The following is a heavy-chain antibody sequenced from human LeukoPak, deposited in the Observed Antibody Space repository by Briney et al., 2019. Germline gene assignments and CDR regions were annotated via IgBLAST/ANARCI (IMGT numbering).Heavy chain of an antibody. Sequence: GGSLRLSCAASEFIISSYSMDWVRQAPGKGLEWVSSVSTTSTYIYYGDSVKGRFTISRDNSKNTLYLQMNSLRAEDTAVYYCARDEPDAVVVPAAPDYWGQGTLVTVSS. D-gene: IGHD2-2*01. CDR1: EFIISSYS. J-gene: IGHJ4*02. CDR2: VSTTSTYI. CDR3: ARDEPDAVVVPAAPDY. V-gene: IGHV3-21*01.